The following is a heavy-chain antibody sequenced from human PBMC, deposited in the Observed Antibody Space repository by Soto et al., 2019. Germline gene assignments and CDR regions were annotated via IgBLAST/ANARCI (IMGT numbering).Heavy chain of an antibody. CDR2: IVVGSGNT. Sequence: SVKVSFKACGFTFTSSAVQWLRQARGQRLEWIGWIVVGSGNTNYAQKFQERVTITRDMSTSTAYMELSSLRSEDTAVYYCAAGSNYYYYYGMDVWGQGTTVTVSS. V-gene: IGHV1-58*01. CDR1: GFTFTSSA. CDR3: AAGSNYYYYYGMDV. J-gene: IGHJ6*02.